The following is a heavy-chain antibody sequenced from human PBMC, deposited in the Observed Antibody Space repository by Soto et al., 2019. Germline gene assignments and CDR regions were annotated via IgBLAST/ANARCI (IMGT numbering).Heavy chain of an antibody. CDR2: IYYSGST. CDR1: GDSISGDGSY. D-gene: IGHD1-26*01. Sequence: QMQLQESGPGLVKPSETLSLTCSLSGDSISGDGSYWVWIRQPPGKGLEWIGSIYYSGSTFYNPSLKSRVTVSIDTSKNQFSLKLSSVTAADTAVYYYARWEYADVDLTHWYFDLWGRGSLVTVSS. CDR3: ARWEYADVDLTHWYFDL. J-gene: IGHJ2*01. V-gene: IGHV4-39*01.